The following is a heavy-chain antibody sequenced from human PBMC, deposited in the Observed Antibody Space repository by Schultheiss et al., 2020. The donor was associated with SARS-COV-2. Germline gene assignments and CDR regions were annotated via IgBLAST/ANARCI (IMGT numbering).Heavy chain of an antibody. J-gene: IGHJ4*02. D-gene: IGHD3-22*01. CDR3: ARDDDSSGYYIDH. V-gene: IGHV3-64*04. CDR2: ISSNGGST. CDR1: GFTFSSYA. Sequence: GESLKISCSASGFTFSSYAMHWVRQAPGKGLEYVSAISSNGGSTYYADSVKGRFTISRDNTKNTLDLQMNSLRGEDTAVYYCARDDDSSGYYIDHWGQGTLVTVSS.